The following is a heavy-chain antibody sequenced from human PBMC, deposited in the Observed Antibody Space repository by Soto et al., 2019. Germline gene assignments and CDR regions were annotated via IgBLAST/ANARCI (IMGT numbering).Heavy chain of an antibody. CDR3: ASSGSGYYDSSGYDY. CDR2: ISYDESQK. V-gene: IGHV3-30-3*01. Sequence: QVQLVESGGGVVQPGRSLRLSCAAFGFTFSSYAMHWVRQAPGKGLDWVAVISYDESQKYYADSVKGRFTISRDNSKNTLYLQMSSLRAGDTAMYYCASSGSGYYDSSGYDYWGQGTLVTVSS. J-gene: IGHJ4*02. CDR1: GFTFSSYA. D-gene: IGHD3-22*01.